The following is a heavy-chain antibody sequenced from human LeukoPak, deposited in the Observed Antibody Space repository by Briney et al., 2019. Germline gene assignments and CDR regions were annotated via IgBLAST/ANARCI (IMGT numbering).Heavy chain of an antibody. CDR2: LVVGSGNT. CDR1: GFTFTSVA. V-gene: IGHV1-58*02. D-gene: IGHD2-15*01. Sequence: ASVKVSFKASGFTFTSVAMQWVRQARGQRLEWIGWLVVGSGNTSYAQKFQGRVTMTRDTSTSTVYMELSSLRSEDTAVYYCARLGYDKDYWGQGTLVTVSS. J-gene: IGHJ4*02. CDR3: ARLGYDKDY.